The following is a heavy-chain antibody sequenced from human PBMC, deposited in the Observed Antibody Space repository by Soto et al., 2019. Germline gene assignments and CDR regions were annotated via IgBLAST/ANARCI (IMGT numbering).Heavy chain of an antibody. CDR1: GFSFSISP. CDR3: ARDPKTSGGQHWAFNYFDS. D-gene: IGHD7-27*01. J-gene: IGHJ4*02. CDR2: ISYDGTNK. Sequence: WNSLTLACAGSGFSFSISPMHWVRQTPGTVPEWVALISYDGTNKFYADSVKGRFTISRDNSKSTLYLQVDSLRPEDAAVYYCARDPKTSGGQHWAFNYFDSWGQGTLVTVS. V-gene: IGHV3-30-3*01.